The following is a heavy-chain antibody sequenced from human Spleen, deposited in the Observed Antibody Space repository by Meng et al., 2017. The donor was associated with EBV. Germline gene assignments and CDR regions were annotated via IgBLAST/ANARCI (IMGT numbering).Heavy chain of an antibody. D-gene: IGHD3-10*01. J-gene: IGHJ4*02. Sequence: GEVVESGGGLVQAGGSLRLSCAASGFTFSDSAMSWVRQAPGKGLEWVSTISAGIGNTHYADSVKGRFTISRDNSKNTLYLQMNNLRADDTAVYYCALWFREHFDYWGQGTLVTVSS. V-gene: IGHV3-23*04. CDR3: ALWFREHFDY. CDR2: ISAGIGNT. CDR1: GFTFSDSA.